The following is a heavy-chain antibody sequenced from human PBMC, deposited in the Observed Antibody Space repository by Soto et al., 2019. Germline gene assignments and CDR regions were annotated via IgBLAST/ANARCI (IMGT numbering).Heavy chain of an antibody. V-gene: IGHV1-18*01. CDR1: GYTFTSYG. CDR3: ARDIKRLVLDYGGNSYFDY. CDR2: ISAYNGNT. D-gene: IGHD4-17*01. J-gene: IGHJ4*02. Sequence: ASVKVSCKASGYTFTSYGISWVRQAPGQGLEWMGWISAYNGNTNYAQKLQGRVTMTTDTSTSTAYMELRSLRSDDTAVYYCARDIKRLVLDYGGNSYFDYWGQGTLVTVSS.